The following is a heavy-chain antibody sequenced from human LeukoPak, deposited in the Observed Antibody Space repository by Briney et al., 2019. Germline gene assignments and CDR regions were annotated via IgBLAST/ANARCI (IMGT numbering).Heavy chain of an antibody. D-gene: IGHD6-13*01. CDR2: IWFDGKNE. J-gene: IGHJ6*02. CDR1: GFTFNSYG. CDR3: ARDRHCVKGICHSPPGMDV. V-gene: IGHV3-33*01. Sequence: GGSLRLSCAASGFTFNSYGMHWVRQAPGKGLEWVADIWFDGKNEHFADSVKGRFTISRDNSKNTMYLQINSLRVVDSAVYYCARDRHCVKGICHSPPGMDVWGQGTTVTVSS.